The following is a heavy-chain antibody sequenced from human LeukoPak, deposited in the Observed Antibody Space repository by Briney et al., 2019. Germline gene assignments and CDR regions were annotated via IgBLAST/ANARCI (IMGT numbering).Heavy chain of an antibody. Sequence: SQTLSLTCPISGDSVSTNSVAGNWIRQSPSRGLEWLGRTYYRSKWNNDYAVSVKSRITINPDTSKNQFSLQLNSVTPDETALYYCARGRYSGFDLWGQGTMVTVSS. CDR2: TYYRSKWNN. J-gene: IGHJ3*01. V-gene: IGHV6-1*01. CDR1: GDSVSTNSVA. D-gene: IGHD2-15*01. CDR3: ARGRYSGFDL.